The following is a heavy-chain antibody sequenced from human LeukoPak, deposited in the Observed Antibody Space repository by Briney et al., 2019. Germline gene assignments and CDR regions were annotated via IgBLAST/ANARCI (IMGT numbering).Heavy chain of an antibody. D-gene: IGHD6-13*01. J-gene: IGHJ4*02. CDR2: ISDSGSTA. CDR3: ARDGAAAGIDY. Sequence: GGSLRLSCGASGFTFSNNAMSWVRQAPGKGLEWVSGISDSGSTAFYADSVKGRFTISRDNAKNSLYLQMNSLRAEDTAVYYCARDGAAAGIDYWGQGTLVTVSS. CDR1: GFTFSNNA. V-gene: IGHV3-23*01.